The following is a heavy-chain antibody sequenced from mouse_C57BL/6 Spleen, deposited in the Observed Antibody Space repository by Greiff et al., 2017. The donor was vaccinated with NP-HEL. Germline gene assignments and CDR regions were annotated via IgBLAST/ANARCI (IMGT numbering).Heavy chain of an antibody. J-gene: IGHJ2*01. CDR2: ISSGGSYT. D-gene: IGHD1-1*01. CDR1: GFTFSSYG. CDR3: ASLTTVGY. V-gene: IGHV5-6*01. Sequence: EVKLVESGGDLVKPGGSLKLSCAASGFTFSSYGMSWVRQTPDKRLEWVATISSGGSYTYYPDSVKGRFTISRDNAKNTLYLQMSSLKSEDTAMYYCASLTTVGYWGQGTTLTVSS.